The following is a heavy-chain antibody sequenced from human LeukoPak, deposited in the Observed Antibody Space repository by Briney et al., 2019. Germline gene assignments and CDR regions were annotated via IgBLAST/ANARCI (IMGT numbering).Heavy chain of an antibody. CDR3: ARDAISGSYYDY. Sequence: GGSLRLSCAASGFTFSTYYMSWVRQAPGTGLEWVANIKQDGSEKYYVDSVKGRFTISRDNAKNSLYLQMNSLRAEDTAVYYCARDAISGSYYDYWGQGTPVTVSS. D-gene: IGHD1-26*01. J-gene: IGHJ4*02. CDR2: IKQDGSEK. CDR1: GFTFSTYY. V-gene: IGHV3-7*01.